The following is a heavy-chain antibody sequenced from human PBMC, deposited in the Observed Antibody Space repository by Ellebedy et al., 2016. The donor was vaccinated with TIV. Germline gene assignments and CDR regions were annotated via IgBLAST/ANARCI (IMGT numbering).Heavy chain of an antibody. V-gene: IGHV5-10-1*01. J-gene: IGHJ5*02. Sequence: GESLKISCKGSGYSFTSYWISWVHQMPGKGLEWMGRIDPSDSYTNYSPSVQGHVTISADKSISTAYLQWSSLKASDTAIYYCARRLYFAPWFDPWGQGTLVTVSS. CDR1: GYSFTSYW. CDR3: ARRLYFAPWFDP. D-gene: IGHD3-9*01. CDR2: IDPSDSYT.